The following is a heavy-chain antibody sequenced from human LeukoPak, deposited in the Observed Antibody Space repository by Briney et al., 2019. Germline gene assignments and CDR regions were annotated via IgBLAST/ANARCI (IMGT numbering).Heavy chain of an antibody. Sequence: KPSETLSLTCTVSGGSISSSSYYWGWIRQPPGKGLEWIGYIYYSGSTNYNPSLKSRVTISVDTSKNQFSLKLSSVTAADTAVYYCARNKGYCSGGSCYSHYFDYWGQGTLVTVSS. CDR3: ARNKGYCSGGSCYSHYFDY. J-gene: IGHJ4*02. CDR1: GGSISSSSYY. D-gene: IGHD2-15*01. CDR2: IYYSGST. V-gene: IGHV4-61*05.